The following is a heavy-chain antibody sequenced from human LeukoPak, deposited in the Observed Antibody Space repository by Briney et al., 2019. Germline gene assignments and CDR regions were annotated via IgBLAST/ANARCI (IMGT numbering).Heavy chain of an antibody. V-gene: IGHV4-59*08. D-gene: IGHD4-4*01. CDR1: GGSISTYY. CDR2: IYYSGST. CDR3: ARLWPYSNCLYYYYGMDV. Sequence: NPSETLSLTCTVSGGSISTYYWSWIRQPPGKGLEWIGYIYYSGSTNYNPSLKSRVTISVDTSKNQFSLKLSSLTAADTAVYYCARLWPYSNCLYYYYGMDVWGQGTTVTVSS. J-gene: IGHJ6*02.